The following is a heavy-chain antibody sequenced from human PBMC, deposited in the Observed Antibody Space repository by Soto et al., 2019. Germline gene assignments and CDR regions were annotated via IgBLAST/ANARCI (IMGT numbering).Heavy chain of an antibody. J-gene: IGHJ6*02. CDR2: INPNSGGT. V-gene: IGHV1-2*04. CDR3: ARGGGYDSRRRGYYYYGMDV. CDR1: GYTFTGYY. Sequence: QVQLVQSGAEVKKPGASVKVSCKASGYTFTGYYMHWVRQAPGQGLEWMGWINPNSGGTNYAQKFQGWVNMTRDTSISTAYMELSRLRSDDTAVYYCARGGGYDSRRRGYYYYGMDVWGQGTTVTVSS. D-gene: IGHD5-12*01.